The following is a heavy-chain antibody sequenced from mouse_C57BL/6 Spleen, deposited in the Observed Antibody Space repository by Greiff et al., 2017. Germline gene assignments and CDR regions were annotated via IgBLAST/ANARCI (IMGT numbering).Heavy chain of an antibody. V-gene: IGHV5-4*01. CDR2: ISDGGSYT. J-gene: IGHJ1*03. CDR3: ARETKYGYWYFDV. Sequence: EVKLVESGGGLVKPGGSLKLSCAASGFTFSSYAMSWVRQTPEKRLEWVATISDGGSYTYYPDNVKGRFTISRDNAKNNLYLQMSHLKSEDTAMYYCARETKYGYWYFDVWGTGTTVTVSS. CDR1: GFTFSSYA. D-gene: IGHD1-1*01.